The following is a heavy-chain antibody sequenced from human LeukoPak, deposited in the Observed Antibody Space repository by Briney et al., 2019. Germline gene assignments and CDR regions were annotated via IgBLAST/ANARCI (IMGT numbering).Heavy chain of an antibody. CDR3: ARGGKATVVTM. CDR2: IYSSGST. J-gene: IGHJ4*02. D-gene: IGHD4-23*01. Sequence: SESLSLTCTVSGGSINSYYWSWIRQPAGKGLEWIGRIYSSGSTNYNPSLKSRVSMSVDTSKNQFSLKLTSVTAADTAVYYCARGGKATVVTMWGQGILVTVSS. CDR1: GGSINSYY. V-gene: IGHV4-4*07.